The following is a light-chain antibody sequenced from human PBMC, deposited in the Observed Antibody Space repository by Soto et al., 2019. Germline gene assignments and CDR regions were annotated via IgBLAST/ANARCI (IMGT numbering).Light chain of an antibody. CDR1: SSDVGGYNY. CDR2: EVN. CDR3: SSYAGSNPVV. V-gene: IGLV2-8*01. Sequence: QSALTQPPSASGSPGQSVTISCTGTSSDVGGYNYVSWYQQHPGKAPKLMIYEVNKRPSGVPDRFSGSKSGNTASLTVSGLHAEDEADYYCSSYAGSNPVVFGGGTKLTVL. J-gene: IGLJ2*01.